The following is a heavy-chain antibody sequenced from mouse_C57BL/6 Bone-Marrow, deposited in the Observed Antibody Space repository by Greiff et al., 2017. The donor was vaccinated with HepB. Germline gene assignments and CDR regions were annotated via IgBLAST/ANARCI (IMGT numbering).Heavy chain of an antibody. J-gene: IGHJ4*01. V-gene: IGHV1-64*01. CDR2: IHPNSGST. CDR3: AQIYYYGSRGAMDY. CDR1: GYTFTSYW. D-gene: IGHD1-1*01. Sequence: QVQLQQPGAELVKPGASVKLSYKASGYTFTSYWMHWVKQRPGQGLEWIGMIHPNSGSTNYNEKFKSKATLTVDKSSSTAYMQLSSLTSEDSAVYYCAQIYYYGSRGAMDYWGQGTAVTVSS.